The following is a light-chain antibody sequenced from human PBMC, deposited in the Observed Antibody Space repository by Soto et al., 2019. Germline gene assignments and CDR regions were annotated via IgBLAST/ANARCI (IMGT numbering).Light chain of an antibody. CDR1: NIGRKS. J-gene: IGLJ1*01. Sequence: SSELTQPPSESVAPGETASITCGGNNIGRKSVHWYQQKPGQAPVQVIYYDNDRPSGIPERFSGSNSGNTATLTISRVEAGDEADYYCHVWDSSSDHHVFGTGTKVTVL. CDR2: YDN. CDR3: HVWDSSSDHHV. V-gene: IGLV3-21*04.